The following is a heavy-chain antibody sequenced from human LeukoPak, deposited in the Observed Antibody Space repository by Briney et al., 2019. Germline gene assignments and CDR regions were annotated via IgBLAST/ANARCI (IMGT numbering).Heavy chain of an antibody. CDR1: GGSISSYY. J-gene: IGHJ3*02. CDR2: IYYSGST. CDR3: ARASRAEGAFDI. Sequence: PSETLSLTCTVSGGSISSYYWSWIRQPPGKGLEWIGYIYYSGSTYYNPSLKSRVTISVDTSKNQFSLKLSSVTAADTAVYYCARASRAEGAFDIWGQGTMVTVSS. V-gene: IGHV4-59*12. D-gene: IGHD6-19*01.